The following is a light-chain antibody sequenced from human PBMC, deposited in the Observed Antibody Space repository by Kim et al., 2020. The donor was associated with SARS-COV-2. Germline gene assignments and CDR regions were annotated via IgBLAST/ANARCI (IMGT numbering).Light chain of an antibody. V-gene: IGKV3-15*01. Sequence: EIVMTQSPATLSVSPGKRATLSCRASQSISSNLAWYQQKPGQAPRLLIYGASTRASGIPARFSGSGSGTEFTLTISSLQSEDFAVYFCQQYNNWPDTFGQGTKLEI. CDR1: QSISSN. CDR2: GAS. CDR3: QQYNNWPDT. J-gene: IGKJ2*01.